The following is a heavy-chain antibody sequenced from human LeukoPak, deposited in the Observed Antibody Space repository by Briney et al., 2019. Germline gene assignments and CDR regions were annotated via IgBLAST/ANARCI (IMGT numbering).Heavy chain of an antibody. D-gene: IGHD1-26*01. CDR2: TRNKANSYTT. CDR3: ARDLSGNSDY. V-gene: IGHV3-72*01. Sequence: PGGSLRLSCAASGFTFSDHYMDWVRQAPGKGLEWVGRTRNKANSYTTEYAASVKGRFTISRDDSKNSLYLQMNSLKTEDTAVYYCARDLSGNSDYWGQGTLVTVFS. J-gene: IGHJ4*02. CDR1: GFTFSDHY.